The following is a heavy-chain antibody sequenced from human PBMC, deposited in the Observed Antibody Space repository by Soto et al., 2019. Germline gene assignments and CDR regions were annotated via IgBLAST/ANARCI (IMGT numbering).Heavy chain of an antibody. Sequence: QVQLVESGGGVVQPGKSLRLSCEASGFTFSNYGMHWVRQAPGKGLEWVANIWKDGSNKNYADSVKGRFTISRDNSKNTLLLQINSPRAEDTAVYYCARDFGEQWLIPHYWGLGTLVTVSS. J-gene: IGHJ4*02. D-gene: IGHD6-19*01. V-gene: IGHV3-33*01. CDR3: ARDFGEQWLIPHY. CDR1: GFTFSNYG. CDR2: IWKDGSNK.